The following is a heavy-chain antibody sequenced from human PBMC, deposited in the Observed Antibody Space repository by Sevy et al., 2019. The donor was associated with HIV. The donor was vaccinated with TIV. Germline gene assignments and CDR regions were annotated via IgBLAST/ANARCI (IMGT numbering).Heavy chain of an antibody. CDR3: VRGPNCGVGGCQQISPYCLDV. V-gene: IGHV3-72*01. D-gene: IGHD2-21*01. Sequence: HGGSLRLSCAASGFAFSDHYVDWVRQAPGKGLEWVGRIRNRPNRYTTEYAASVEGRFTISRDDSRHSLYLQMNSLKTEDSAVYYCVRGPNCGVGGCQQISPYCLDVWGKGATVTVSS. CDR2: IRNRPNRYTT. CDR1: GFAFSDHY. J-gene: IGHJ6*03.